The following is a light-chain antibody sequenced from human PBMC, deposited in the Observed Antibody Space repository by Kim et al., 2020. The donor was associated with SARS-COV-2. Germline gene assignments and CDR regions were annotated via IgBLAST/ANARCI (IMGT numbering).Light chain of an antibody. CDR3: AAWDDSLSGPV. V-gene: IGLV1-47*01. J-gene: IGLJ3*02. CDR2: RNN. Sequence: GQRVTISCSGSTSTLGSNYVYWYHQLPGTAPKLLIYRNNQRPSGVPDRFSGSKSGTSASLAISGLRSEDEADYYCAAWDDSLSGPVFGVGTQLTVL. CDR1: TSTLGSNY.